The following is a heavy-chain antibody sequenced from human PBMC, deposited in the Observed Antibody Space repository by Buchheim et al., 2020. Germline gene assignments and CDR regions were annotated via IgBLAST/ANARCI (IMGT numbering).Heavy chain of an antibody. J-gene: IGHJ5*02. CDR1: GDSISGYY. Sequence: QVQLQESGPGLVKPSETLSLTCSVSGDSISGYYWSWIRQSPGKGLEWIGYIFSSGGTNYNPPLNSRAMISVETSKNQFSLRLRSVTAADTAVYYCARAGERNNYFDPWSQGTL. D-gene: IGHD1-1*01. V-gene: IGHV4-59*01. CDR2: IFSSGGT. CDR3: ARAGERNNYFDP.